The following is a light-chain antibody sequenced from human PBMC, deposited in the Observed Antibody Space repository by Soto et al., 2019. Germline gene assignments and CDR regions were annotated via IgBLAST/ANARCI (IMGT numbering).Light chain of an antibody. J-gene: IGKJ1*01. V-gene: IGKV1-5*03. CDR1: QSIGSW. CDR2: EAS. Sequence: DIQMTQSPSTLSASAGDRVTITCRASQSIGSWLAWYHQIPGKAPKILIYEASSLESGVPSRFRGSGAGTEFTLTISSLQPDDLATYYCQQYKSYPCTFGHGTKVEIK. CDR3: QQYKSYPCT.